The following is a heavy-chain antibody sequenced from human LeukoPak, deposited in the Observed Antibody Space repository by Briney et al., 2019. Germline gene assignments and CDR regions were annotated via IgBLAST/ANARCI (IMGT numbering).Heavy chain of an antibody. V-gene: IGHV3-9*01. CDR1: GFTFNDYA. D-gene: IGHD3-22*01. J-gene: IGHJ4*02. CDR3: AKDRDSSGFAPYFDY. CDR2: IGWNSHII. Sequence: PVGSLRLSCAASGFTFNDYAMHWVRQAPGKGLGRVSGIGWNSHIIGYEDSVKGRFTISRDNARNSLSLQMNMLRAEDTAFYYCAKDRDSSGFAPYFDYWGQGILVTVSS.